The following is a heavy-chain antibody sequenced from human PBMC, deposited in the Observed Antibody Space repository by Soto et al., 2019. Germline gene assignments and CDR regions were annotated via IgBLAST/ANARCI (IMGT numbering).Heavy chain of an antibody. V-gene: IGHV4-34*01. Sequence: QVQLQQWGAGLLKPSETLSLTCAVYGGSFSGYYWSWIRQPPGKGLEWTGEINHSGSTNYNPSLKSRVNISVDTSKNQFSLKLSSVTAADTAVYYCARGGGRKTTGFYYYYGMDVWGQGTTVTVSS. J-gene: IGHJ6*02. CDR2: INHSGST. CDR3: ARGGGRKTTGFYYYYGMDV. D-gene: IGHD3-16*01. CDR1: GGSFSGYY.